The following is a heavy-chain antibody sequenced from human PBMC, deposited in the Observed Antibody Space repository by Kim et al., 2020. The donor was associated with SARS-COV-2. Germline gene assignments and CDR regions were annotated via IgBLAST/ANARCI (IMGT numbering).Heavy chain of an antibody. D-gene: IGHD3-10*01. V-gene: IGHV3-30*18. Sequence: GGSLRLSCAASGFTFSSYGMHWVRQALGKGLEWVAVISYDGSNKYYADSVKGRFTISRDNSKNTLYLQMNSLRAEDTAVYYCAKDIRITMVRGPAFDIWGQGTMVTVSS. CDR2: ISYDGSNK. CDR3: AKDIRITMVRGPAFDI. CDR1: GFTFSSYG. J-gene: IGHJ3*02.